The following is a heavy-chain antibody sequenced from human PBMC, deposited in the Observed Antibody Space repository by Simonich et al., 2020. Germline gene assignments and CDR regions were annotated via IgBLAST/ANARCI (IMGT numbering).Heavy chain of an antibody. CDR1: GGSISSYY. Sequence: QVQLQESGPGLVKPSETLSLTCTVSGGSISSYYWSWIRQPPGKGLEWIGYIDYSGSTNYNPPLKSRVTISVDTSKNQFSLKLSSVTAADTAVYYCASRGWSGYYDYWGQGTLVTVSS. CDR2: IDYSGST. CDR3: ASRGWSGYYDY. D-gene: IGHD3-3*01. J-gene: IGHJ4*02. V-gene: IGHV4-59*08.